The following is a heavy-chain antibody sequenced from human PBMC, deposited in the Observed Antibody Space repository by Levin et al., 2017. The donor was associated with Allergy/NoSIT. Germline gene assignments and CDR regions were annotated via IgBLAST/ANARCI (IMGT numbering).Heavy chain of an antibody. CDR2: ISYDGSNK. V-gene: IGHV3-30-3*01. D-gene: IGHD2-21*01. CDR1: GFTFSSYA. CDR3: ARDSTLFTQIDY. J-gene: IGHJ4*02. Sequence: PGGSLRLSCAASGFTFSSYAMHWVRQAPGKGLEWVAVISYDGSNKYYADSVKGRFTISRDNSKNTLYLQMNSLRAEDTAVYYCARDSTLFTQIDYWGQGTLVTVSS.